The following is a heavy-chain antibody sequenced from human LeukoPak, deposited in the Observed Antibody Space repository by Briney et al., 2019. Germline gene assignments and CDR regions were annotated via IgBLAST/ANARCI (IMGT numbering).Heavy chain of an antibody. J-gene: IGHJ4*02. CDR3: ASFAAYGYSYRYYFDY. D-gene: IGHD5-18*01. V-gene: IGHV3-48*03. CDR1: GFTFSSYE. CDR2: ISGSGSTI. Sequence: GGSLRLSCAASGFTFSSYEMNWVRQAPGKGLEWVSYISGSGSTIYYADSVKGRFTISRDNAKNSLYLQMNSLRAEDTAVYYCASFAAYGYSYRYYFDYWGQGTLVTVSS.